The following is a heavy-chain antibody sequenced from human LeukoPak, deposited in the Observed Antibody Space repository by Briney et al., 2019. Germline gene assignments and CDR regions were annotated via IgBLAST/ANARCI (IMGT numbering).Heavy chain of an antibody. CDR2: IYYSGST. V-gene: IGHV4-31*03. J-gene: IGHJ4*02. CDR3: ARVNILYYYDSSGYYQYYFDY. Sequence: SETLSLTCTVSGGSISSGGYYWRWIRQHPGKGLEWFVYIYYSGSTYYNPSLKSRVTISVVTSKNQFSLKLSSVTAADTAVYYCARVNILYYYDSSGYYQYYFDYWGQGTLVTVSS. CDR1: GGSISSGGYY. D-gene: IGHD3-22*01.